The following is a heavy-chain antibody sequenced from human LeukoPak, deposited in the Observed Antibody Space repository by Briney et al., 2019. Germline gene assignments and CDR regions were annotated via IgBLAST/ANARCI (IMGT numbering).Heavy chain of an antibody. CDR2: IYYSGST. Sequence: SETLSLTCTVSDGSISSSSYYWGWIRQPPGKGLEWIGSIYYSGSTYHNPSLKSRVTISVDTSKNQFSLKLSSVTAADTAVYYCATWGSRGRFDPWGQGTLVTVSS. J-gene: IGHJ5*02. CDR3: ATWGSRGRFDP. D-gene: IGHD7-27*01. V-gene: IGHV4-39*01. CDR1: DGSISSSSYY.